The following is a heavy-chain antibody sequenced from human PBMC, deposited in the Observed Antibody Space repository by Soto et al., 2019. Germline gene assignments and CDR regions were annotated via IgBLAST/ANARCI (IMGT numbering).Heavy chain of an antibody. CDR1: GAPLSAFY. Sequence: SETLSLTCTVSGAPLSAFYWSWIRQPPGKRLEWIGHIYYTGSTNYNPSLNSRVTITLDTSKNQCSLRLNSVTAADTAVYYCARRRDGYTGVWFDPWGQGTLVTVSS. V-gene: IGHV4-59*01. CDR3: ARRRDGYTGVWFDP. D-gene: IGHD5-12*01. J-gene: IGHJ5*02. CDR2: IYYTGST.